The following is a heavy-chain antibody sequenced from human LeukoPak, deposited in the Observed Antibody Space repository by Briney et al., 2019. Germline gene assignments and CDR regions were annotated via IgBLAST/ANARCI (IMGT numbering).Heavy chain of an antibody. J-gene: IGHJ4*02. D-gene: IGHD4-23*01. CDR2: MSSSGSST. CDR1: GFTFRSYA. V-gene: IGHV3-64*01. Sequence: GGSLSLSCAASGFTFRSYAMHRVRQAPGKGLEYVAAMSSSGSSTYYANSVKGRFTISRDNSKNTLYLQMGSLRAEDMAVYYCARDQGLRGSLDYWGQGTLVTVSS. CDR3: ARDQGLRGSLDY.